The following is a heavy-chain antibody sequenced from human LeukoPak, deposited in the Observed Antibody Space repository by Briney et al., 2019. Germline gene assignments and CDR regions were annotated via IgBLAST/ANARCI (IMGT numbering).Heavy chain of an antibody. Sequence: PSETLSLTCTVSGGSISSYYWSWIRQPPGKGLEWIGYIYYSGSTSYNPSLKSRVTISVDTSKNQFSLKLSSVTAADTAVYYCAHSSGWEWYFDLWGRGTLVTVSS. CDR1: GGSISSYY. J-gene: IGHJ2*01. CDR3: AHSSGWEWYFDL. CDR2: IYYSGST. D-gene: IGHD6-19*01. V-gene: IGHV4-59*01.